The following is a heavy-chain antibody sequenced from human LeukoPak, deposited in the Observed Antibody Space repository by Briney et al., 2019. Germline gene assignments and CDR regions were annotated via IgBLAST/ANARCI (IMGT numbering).Heavy chain of an antibody. CDR2: IRYDGSDK. V-gene: IGHV3-30*02. Sequence: GGSLRLSCAASGFTFSNAWMSWVRQAPGKGLEWVAFIRYDGSDKFYADSVKGRFTISRDNSKNTLYLQMNSLRPEDTAMYYCARDTSGYYYLYWGQGALVTVSS. CDR3: ARDTSGYYYLY. D-gene: IGHD3-22*01. CDR1: GFTFSNAW. J-gene: IGHJ4*02.